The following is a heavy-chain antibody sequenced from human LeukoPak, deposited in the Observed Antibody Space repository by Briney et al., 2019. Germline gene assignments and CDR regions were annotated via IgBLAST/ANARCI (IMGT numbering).Heavy chain of an antibody. Sequence: PGGSLRLSCAASGFTFSDYWMHWVRQVPGKGLVFVSRINDEGTTTTYADSVKGRFTISRDNAKNTLYLQMNSPRADDTATYYCARDLGSGGSCYRNWGQGALVTVSS. CDR1: GFTFSDYW. V-gene: IGHV3-74*01. J-gene: IGHJ4*02. CDR3: ARDLGSGGSCYRN. D-gene: IGHD2-15*01. CDR2: INDEGTTT.